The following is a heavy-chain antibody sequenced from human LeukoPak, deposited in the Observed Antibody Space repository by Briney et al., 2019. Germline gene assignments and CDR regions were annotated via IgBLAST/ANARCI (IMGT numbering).Heavy chain of an antibody. Sequence: PSETVSLTCTVSGGSVTNSYWSWIRQPPGKGLEWIGYIFYSGSTNHNPSLKSRVTISIDTSKNQFSLKLTSVTAADTAVYYCARQQDVFDNWGQGTLVTVSS. CDR3: ARQQDVFDN. CDR1: GGSVTNSY. V-gene: IGHV4-59*08. J-gene: IGHJ4*02. CDR2: IFYSGST.